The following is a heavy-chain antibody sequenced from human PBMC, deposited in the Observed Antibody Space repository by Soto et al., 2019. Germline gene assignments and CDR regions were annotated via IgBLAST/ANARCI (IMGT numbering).Heavy chain of an antibody. V-gene: IGHV4-4*07. J-gene: IGHJ4*02. D-gene: IGHD4-17*01. CDR1: GDSISRKY. CDR2: IYTTGAT. Sequence: QVQLQESGPGLVKPSETLSLTCSVSGDSISRKYWSWLRQPAGGGLEWIGRIYTTGATNYNSSLKSRVSTSVDTSKNQFSLRLTSVTAADTPVYFCAMTVIAPSPYLDHWGQGLLVTVSS. CDR3: AMTVIAPSPYLDH.